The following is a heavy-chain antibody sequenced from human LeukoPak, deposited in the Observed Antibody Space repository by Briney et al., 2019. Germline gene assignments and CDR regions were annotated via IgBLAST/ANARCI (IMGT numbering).Heavy chain of an antibody. CDR2: IYYSGST. Sequence: SETLSLTCTVSGGSISSSSYYWGWIRQPPGKGLEWIGSIYYSGSTYYNPSLKSRVTISVDTSKNQFSLKLSSVTAADTAVYYCARRALGYSYGYWGQGTLVTVSS. CDR3: ARRALGYSYGY. CDR1: GGSISSSSYY. J-gene: IGHJ4*02. D-gene: IGHD5-18*01. V-gene: IGHV4-39*07.